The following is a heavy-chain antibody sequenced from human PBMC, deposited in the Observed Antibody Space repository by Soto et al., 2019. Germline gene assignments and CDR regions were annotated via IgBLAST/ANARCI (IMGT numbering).Heavy chain of an antibody. CDR1: GFTFSSYG. J-gene: IGHJ5*02. Sequence: QVQLVESGGGVVQPGRSLRLSCAASGFTFSSYGMHWVRQAPGKGLEWVAVIWYDGSNKYYADSVKGRFTISRDNSKKALYLQMNSLRDEDTAVYYCARGLGIAANWFDPWGQGTLVTVSS. CDR2: IWYDGSNK. CDR3: ARGLGIAANWFDP. V-gene: IGHV3-33*01. D-gene: IGHD6-13*01.